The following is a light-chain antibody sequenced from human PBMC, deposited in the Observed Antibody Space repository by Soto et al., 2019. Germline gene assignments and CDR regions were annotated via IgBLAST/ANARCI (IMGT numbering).Light chain of an antibody. CDR1: QSVRSNY. CDR2: GAS. Sequence: EIVLTQSPGTLSLSPGERATLSCRASQSVRSNYLAWYPQKPGQAPRLLIYGASSRATAIPDRFSGTGSGTDFTLTISRLEPEDFAVYYCQQYGGSPYTFGRGTKLEIK. J-gene: IGKJ2*01. V-gene: IGKV3-20*01. CDR3: QQYGGSPYT.